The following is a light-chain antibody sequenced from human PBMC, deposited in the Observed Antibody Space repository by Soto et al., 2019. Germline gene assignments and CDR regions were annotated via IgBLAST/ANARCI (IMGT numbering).Light chain of an antibody. CDR2: GAS. V-gene: IGKV3-20*01. CDR3: QQYGSSPPIT. CDR1: QSVSYY. J-gene: IGKJ5*01. Sequence: AQSPATLSMSPGERATLSCRASQSVSYYLAWYQQKPGQAPRLLIYGASSRATGIPDRFSGSGSGTDFTLTISRLEPEDFAVYYCQQYGSSPPITFGQGTRLEI.